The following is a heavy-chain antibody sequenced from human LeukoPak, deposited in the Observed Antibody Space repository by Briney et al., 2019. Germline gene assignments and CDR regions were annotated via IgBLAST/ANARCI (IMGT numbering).Heavy chain of an antibody. J-gene: IGHJ4*02. CDR2: IYYSGIT. V-gene: IGHV4-59*12. CDR3: ARDSSGDYVFTY. D-gene: IGHD4-17*01. Sequence: SETLSLTCTVSGGSISSYYWSWIRQPPGKGLEWIGYIYYSGITNYNPSLKSRVTISADTSKNQFSLQLYSVTAADTAVYFCARDSSGDYVFTYWGQGTLVTVSS. CDR1: GGSISSYY.